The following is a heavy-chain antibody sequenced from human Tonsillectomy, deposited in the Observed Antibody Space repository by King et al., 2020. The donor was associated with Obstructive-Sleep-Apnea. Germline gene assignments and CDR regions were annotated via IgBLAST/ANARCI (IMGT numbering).Heavy chain of an antibody. J-gene: IGHJ4*02. CDR3: AKSPYSSGWYFLDY. D-gene: IGHD6-19*01. CDR1: GFTFDDYA. Sequence: VQLVESGGGLVQPVRSLRLSCAASGFTFDDYAMHWVRPAPGKGLEWVSGISCNSGSIGYADAVKGRFTSSRDNAKNSLYLQTNRLRAEDTALYYCAKSPYSSGWYFLDYWGQGTLVTASS. CDR2: ISCNSGSI. V-gene: IGHV3-9*01.